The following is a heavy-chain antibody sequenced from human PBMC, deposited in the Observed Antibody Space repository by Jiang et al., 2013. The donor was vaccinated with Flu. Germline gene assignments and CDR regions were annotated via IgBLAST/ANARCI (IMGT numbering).Heavy chain of an antibody. Sequence: GPGLVKPSETLSLTCTVSGGSISNYYWSWIRQPPGKGLEWIGYIYYSGSTNYNPSLKSRVTISVDTSKNQFSLKLSSVTAADTAVYYCARGGFGSYYGVSDYWGQGTLVTVSS. CDR3: ARGGFGSYYGVSDY. CDR1: GGSISNYY. CDR2: IYYSGST. J-gene: IGHJ4*02. V-gene: IGHV4-59*01. D-gene: IGHD1-26*01.